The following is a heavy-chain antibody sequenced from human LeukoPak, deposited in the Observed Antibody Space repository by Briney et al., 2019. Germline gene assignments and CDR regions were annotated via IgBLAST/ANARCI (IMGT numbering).Heavy chain of an antibody. CDR1: GFTFSSYA. D-gene: IGHD3-22*01. V-gene: IGHV3-23*01. J-gene: IGHJ4*02. CDR2: ISGSGGST. CDR3: AKDSGHYYDSSGYETSFFDY. Sequence: GPLRLSCAASGFTFSSYAMSWVRPAPGKGLEWVSAISGSGGSTYYADSVKGRFTISRDNSKNTLYLQMNSLRAEDTAVYYCAKDSGHYYDSSGYETSFFDYWGQGTLVTVSS.